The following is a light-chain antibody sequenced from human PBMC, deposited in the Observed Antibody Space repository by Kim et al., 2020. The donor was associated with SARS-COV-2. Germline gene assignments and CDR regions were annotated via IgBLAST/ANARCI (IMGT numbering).Light chain of an antibody. CDR3: HQYGSSPLT. J-gene: IGKJ4*01. CDR1: QSVSSSY. Sequence: APGERATLPCRASQSVSSSYLAWYQQKPGQAPRLLIYGASSRATGIPDRFSGSGSGTDFTLTISRLEPEDCAVYYCHQYGSSPLTFGGGTKVDIK. V-gene: IGKV3-20*01. CDR2: GAS.